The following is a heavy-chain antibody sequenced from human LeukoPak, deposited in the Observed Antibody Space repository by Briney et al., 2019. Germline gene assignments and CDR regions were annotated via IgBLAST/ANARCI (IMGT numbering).Heavy chain of an antibody. CDR2: IYYSGST. J-gene: IGHJ3*02. Sequence: SETLSLTCAVSGGSISSYYWSWIRQPPGKGLEWIGYIYYSGSTNYNPSLKSRVTISVDTSKNQFSLKLSSVTAADTAVYYCARSVGNAFDIWGQGTMVTVSS. V-gene: IGHV4-59*08. CDR1: GGSISSYY. CDR3: ARSVGNAFDI. D-gene: IGHD1-14*01.